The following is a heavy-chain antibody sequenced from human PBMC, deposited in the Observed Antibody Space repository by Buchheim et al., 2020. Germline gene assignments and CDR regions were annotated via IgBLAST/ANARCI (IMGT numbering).Heavy chain of an antibody. D-gene: IGHD2/OR15-2a*01. V-gene: IGHV3-66*01. Sequence: EVHLVESGGALIQPGGSLRLSCSSSEFFVTSTYMTWVRQAPGKGLEWVSVISDVGDTHYADSVKGRFSISRDSSNNMAYLQMNSLRVEDTAVYYCARGINGIDVWGQGTT. CDR1: EFFVTSTY. CDR2: ISDVGDT. J-gene: IGHJ6*02. CDR3: ARGINGIDV.